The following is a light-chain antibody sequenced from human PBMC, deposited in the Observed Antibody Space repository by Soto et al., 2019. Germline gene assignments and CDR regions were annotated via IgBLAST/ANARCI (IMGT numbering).Light chain of an antibody. CDR1: SSDVGGYDY. CDR2: DVS. Sequence: QSVLTQPASVSGSPGQSITISCTGTSSDVGGYDYVSWYQQHPGKAPKLMIYDVSNRPSGVSNRFSGSKSGNTASLTISGLQAEDEADSYCSSYTSSNTLVVFGGGTQLTVL. CDR3: SSYTSSNTLVV. V-gene: IGLV2-14*03. J-gene: IGLJ2*01.